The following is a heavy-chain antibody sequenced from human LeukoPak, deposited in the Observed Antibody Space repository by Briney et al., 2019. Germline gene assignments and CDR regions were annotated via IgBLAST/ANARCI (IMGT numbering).Heavy chain of an antibody. CDR2: ISWNSGSI. D-gene: IGHD4-17*01. CDR1: GFTFDDYA. Sequence: GGSLRLSCAASGFTFDDYAMHWVRQAPGKGLEWVSGISWNSGSIGYADSVKGRFTISRDNAKNSLYLQMNSLRAEDTALHYCAKDTKDYEGFYYFDYWGQGTLVTVSS. J-gene: IGHJ4*02. CDR3: AKDTKDYEGFYYFDY. V-gene: IGHV3-9*01.